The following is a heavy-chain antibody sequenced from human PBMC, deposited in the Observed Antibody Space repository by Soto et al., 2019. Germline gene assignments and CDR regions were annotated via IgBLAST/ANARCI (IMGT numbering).Heavy chain of an antibody. Sequence: EAQLVQSGGGLVQPGGSLQLSCAASGFTFGGSPVHWVRQASGKGLEWVGRIRSASASSAIAYAASVRGRFTISRDDSKDTAYLQVNSLEVEDTALYYFVLEGCSRTGCYSLDLWCQGTLVTVSS. J-gene: IGHJ5*02. V-gene: IGHV3-73*01. CDR2: IRSASASSAI. CDR3: VLEGCSRTGCYSLDL. CDR1: GFTFGGSP. D-gene: IGHD2-2*01.